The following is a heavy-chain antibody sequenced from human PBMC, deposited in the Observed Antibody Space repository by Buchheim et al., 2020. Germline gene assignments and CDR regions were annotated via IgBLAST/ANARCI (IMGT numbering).Heavy chain of an antibody. V-gene: IGHV4-31*03. CDR1: GGSIVSGGYF. Sequence: QVQLQESGPGLVKPSQTLSLTCTVSGGSIVSGGYFWSWIRQHPGKGLEWIGYIYYRGNTYYNPSLMSRVTISLDKSKTQFSRRLSSVTAADTAVYYCARDGTTGGAGVFDFWGRGTL. CDR3: ARDGTTGGAGVFDF. J-gene: IGHJ4*02. CDR2: IYYRGNT. D-gene: IGHD4-17*01.